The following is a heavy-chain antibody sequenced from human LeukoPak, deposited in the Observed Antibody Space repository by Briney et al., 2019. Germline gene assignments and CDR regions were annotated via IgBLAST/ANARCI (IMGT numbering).Heavy chain of an antibody. D-gene: IGHD4-23*01. Sequence: SETLSLTCTVSGGSISSYYWSWIRQPPGKGLEWIGIIYYSGTTCYNPSLKSRVTISVDTSKNQFSLKLSSVTAADTAIYYCARLEATVLTRTIDYWGQGTLVTVSS. CDR2: IYYSGTT. CDR1: GGSISSYY. J-gene: IGHJ4*02. CDR3: ARLEATVLTRTIDY. V-gene: IGHV4-39*01.